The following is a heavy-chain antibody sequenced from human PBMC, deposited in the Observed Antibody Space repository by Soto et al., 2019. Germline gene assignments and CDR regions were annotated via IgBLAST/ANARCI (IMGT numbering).Heavy chain of an antibody. J-gene: IGHJ3*02. Sequence: QVQLVQSGAEVKKPGSSVKVSCKASGGTFSSYAISWVRQAPEQGLEWMGGIIPIFGTANYAQKFQGRVTITADESTSTAYMELSSLRSEDTAVYYCASVRTGIAVAGTGDAFDIWGQGTMVTVSS. CDR3: ASVRTGIAVAGTGDAFDI. D-gene: IGHD6-19*01. CDR2: IIPIFGTA. CDR1: GGTFSSYA. V-gene: IGHV1-69*01.